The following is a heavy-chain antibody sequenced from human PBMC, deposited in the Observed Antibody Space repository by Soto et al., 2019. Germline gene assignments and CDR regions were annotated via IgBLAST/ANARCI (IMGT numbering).Heavy chain of an antibody. V-gene: IGHV3-48*02. CDR2: IGGKGDSI. CDR3: ARDLWETPERYADY. Sequence: EVQLVESGGDLVQPGGSLRLSCAASGFTFTTYGMNWVRQAPGRGLEWVTYIGGKGDSIYYADSVKGRFIISRDNAKNSLHLQMNSLRDEDTAVYYCARDLWETPERYADYCGQGTLVTVSS. CDR1: GFTFTTYG. J-gene: IGHJ4*02. D-gene: IGHD3-16*01.